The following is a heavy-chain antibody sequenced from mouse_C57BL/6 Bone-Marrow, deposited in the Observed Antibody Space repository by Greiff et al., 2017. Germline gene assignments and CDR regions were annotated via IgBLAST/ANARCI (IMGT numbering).Heavy chain of an antibody. D-gene: IGHD1-1*01. CDR3: ARGTTVDLDY. J-gene: IGHJ2*01. Sequence: QVQLQQPGAELVRPGSSVKLSCKASGYTFTSYWMHWVKQRPIQGLEWISNIDPSDSDTHYNQKFKDKATLTVDKSSSTAYMQLSSLTSEDSAVYYCARGTTVDLDYWGKGTTLTVSS. V-gene: IGHV1-52*01. CDR2: IDPSDSDT. CDR1: GYTFTSYW.